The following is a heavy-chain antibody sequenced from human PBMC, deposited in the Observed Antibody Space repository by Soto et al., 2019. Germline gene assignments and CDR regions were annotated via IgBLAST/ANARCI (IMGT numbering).Heavy chain of an antibody. J-gene: IGHJ4*02. CDR2: MSGSSSTT. V-gene: IGHV3-23*01. D-gene: IGHD1-7*01. CDR1: GLTFSNYA. CDR3: AKNQERELPRVIDF. Sequence: GGSLRLSCATSGLTFSNYAMSWVRQAPGGGLEWVSSMSGSSSTTYYADSVRGRFTISRDRPKNTLYLQMSSLRAEDTALYYCAKNQERELPRVIDFWGQGTLATVSS.